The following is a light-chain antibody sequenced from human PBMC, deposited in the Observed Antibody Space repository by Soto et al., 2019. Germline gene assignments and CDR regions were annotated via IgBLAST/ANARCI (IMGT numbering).Light chain of an antibody. Sequence: DIQMTQSPSTVSASVGDRITITCRASESVHNWLAWYQQKPGKAPKLLIYDASFQSAVPSRFSGTGFGTEFTLTITRLQSDDSATYYCHQYKSYSSFGPGTKVDIK. V-gene: IGKV1-5*01. J-gene: IGKJ3*01. CDR3: HQYKSYSS. CDR2: DAS. CDR1: ESVHNW.